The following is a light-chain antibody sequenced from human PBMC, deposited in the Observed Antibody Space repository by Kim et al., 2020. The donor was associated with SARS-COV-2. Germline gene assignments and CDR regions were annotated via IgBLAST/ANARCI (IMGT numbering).Light chain of an antibody. J-gene: IGKJ1*01. CDR3: QQYRGT. Sequence: GDRVTITCRASQSISSWLAWYQQKPGKAPKLLIYDASSLESGVPSRFSGSGSGTEFTLTISSLQPDDFATYYCQQYRGTFGQGTKVDIK. CDR2: DAS. CDR1: QSISSW. V-gene: IGKV1-5*01.